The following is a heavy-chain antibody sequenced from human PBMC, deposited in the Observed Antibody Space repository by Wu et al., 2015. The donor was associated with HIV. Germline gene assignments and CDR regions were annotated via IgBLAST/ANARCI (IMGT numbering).Heavy chain of an antibody. V-gene: IGHV4-34*01. CDR3: ARGRPYSSSPRGYYYYMDV. Sequence: QVQLQQWGAGLLKPSETLSLTCAVYGGSFSGYYWSWIRQPPGKGLEWIGEINHSGSTNYNPSLKSRVTISVDTSKNQFSLKLSSVTAADTAVYYCARGRPYSSSPRGYYYYMDVWGKGTTVTVSS. D-gene: IGHD6-6*01. CDR1: GGSFSGYY. J-gene: IGHJ6*03. CDR2: INHSGST.